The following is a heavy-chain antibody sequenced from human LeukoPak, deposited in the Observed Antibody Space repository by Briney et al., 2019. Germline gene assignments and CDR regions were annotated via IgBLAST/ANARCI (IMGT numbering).Heavy chain of an antibody. CDR2: INSDGSST. CDR3: ARRSAAKDAFDI. D-gene: IGHD6-25*01. J-gene: IGHJ3*02. Sequence: GGSLRLSCAASGFTFSNYWMHWVRQAPGKGLVWVSRINSDGSSTSYADSVKGRLTISRDNAKNTLYLQMNSLRAEDTAVYYCARRSAAKDAFDIWGHGTMVTVSS. CDR1: GFTFSNYW. V-gene: IGHV3-74*01.